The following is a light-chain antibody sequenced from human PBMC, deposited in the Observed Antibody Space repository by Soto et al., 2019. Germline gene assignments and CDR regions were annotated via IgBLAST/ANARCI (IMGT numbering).Light chain of an antibody. J-gene: IGKJ1*01. Sequence: DVQMTQSPSTLSASVGDRVTIICRASQSINNWLAWYQQRPGKPPKLLIYKASSLESGVPSRFSGSGSGTEFTLTISSLQPDDFATYYCQQYNSYSWWTFGQGTKVDIK. CDR1: QSINNW. V-gene: IGKV1-5*03. CDR2: KAS. CDR3: QQYNSYSWWT.